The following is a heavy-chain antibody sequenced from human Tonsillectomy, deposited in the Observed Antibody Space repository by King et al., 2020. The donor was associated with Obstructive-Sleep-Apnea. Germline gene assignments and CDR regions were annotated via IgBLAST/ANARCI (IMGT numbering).Heavy chain of an antibody. CDR1: GHTFTNYG. CDR3: ARDGRGYTYNRGVYFEY. Sequence: QLVQSGAEVKKPGASVKVSCKTSGHTFTNYGISWVRQAPGQGLEWMGWISAYNGNTNYAQKLQGRFTMATDTSTRPAYMELRSLRSDDTAVYFCARDGRGYTYNRGVYFEYWGQGTLVTVSS. V-gene: IGHV1-18*04. D-gene: IGHD5-18*01. CDR2: ISAYNGNT. J-gene: IGHJ4*02.